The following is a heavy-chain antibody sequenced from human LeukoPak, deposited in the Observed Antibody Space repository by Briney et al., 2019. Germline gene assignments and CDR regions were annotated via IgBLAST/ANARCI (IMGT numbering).Heavy chain of an antibody. J-gene: IGHJ6*03. D-gene: IGHD4-11*01. CDR2: ISAYNGNT. Sequence: ASVKVSCKASGYTFTGYYMHWVRQAPGQGLEWMGWISAYNGNTNYAQKLQGRVTMTTDTSTSTAYMELRSLRSDDTAVYYCARANTVTTAYYYYMDVWGKGTTVTVSS. CDR1: GYTFTGYY. CDR3: ARANTVTTAYYYYMDV. V-gene: IGHV1-18*04.